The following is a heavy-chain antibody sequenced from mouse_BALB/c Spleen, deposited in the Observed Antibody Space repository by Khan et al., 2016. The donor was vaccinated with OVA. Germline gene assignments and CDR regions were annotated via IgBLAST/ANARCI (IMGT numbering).Heavy chain of an antibody. J-gene: IGHJ1*01. CDR1: GYSFTSYW. D-gene: IGHD2-1*01. Sequence: QMQLEESGAELARPGASVKLSCKASGYSFTSYWMQWVKQRPGTGLEWIGAIYPGDGDTRYTQKFKGQATLPADNSSSTAYMQLSSLASEESAICYCARGRYGNWYFDVWGAGTTVTVSS. V-gene: IGHV1-87*01. CDR2: IYPGDGDT. CDR3: ARGRYGNWYFDV.